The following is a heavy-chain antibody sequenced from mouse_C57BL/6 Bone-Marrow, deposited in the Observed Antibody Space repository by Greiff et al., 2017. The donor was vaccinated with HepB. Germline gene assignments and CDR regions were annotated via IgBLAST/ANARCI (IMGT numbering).Heavy chain of an antibody. J-gene: IGHJ2*01. CDR3: AREYLDY. CDR1: GYSITSGYY. CDR2: ISYDGSN. Sequence: EVQLVESGPGLVKPSQSLSLTCSVTGYSITSGYYWNWIRQFPGNKLEWMGYISYDGSNNYNPSLKNRISITRDTSKNQFFLKLNSVTTEDTATYYCAREYLDYWGQGTTLTVSS. V-gene: IGHV3-6*01.